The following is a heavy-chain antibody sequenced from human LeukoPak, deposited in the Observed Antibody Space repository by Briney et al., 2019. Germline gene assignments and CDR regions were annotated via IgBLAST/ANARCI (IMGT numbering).Heavy chain of an antibody. V-gene: IGHV3-53*01. Sequence: GGSLRLSCAASGFTVSSNYMSWVRQAPGKGLEWVSVIYSGGSTYYADSVKGRFTISRDNSKNTLYLQMNSLRAEDTAVYYCARGNYWDPTRYWGQGTLVTVSS. CDR2: IYSGGST. CDR1: GFTVSSNY. J-gene: IGHJ4*02. D-gene: IGHD4-11*01. CDR3: ARGNYWDPTRY.